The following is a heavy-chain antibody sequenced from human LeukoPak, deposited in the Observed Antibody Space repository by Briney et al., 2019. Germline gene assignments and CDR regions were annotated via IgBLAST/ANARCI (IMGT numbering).Heavy chain of an antibody. D-gene: IGHD2-2*01. V-gene: IGHV5-51*01. Sequence: RLGESLKISCKGSGYTFPSYWIAWVRQMPGKGLGWMGIIYPGDSDTRYSPSFQGQVTISADKSISTAFLQWSSLKASDTAMYYCARQTASCSSTSCYEFDYWGQGTLVTVSS. CDR1: GYTFPSYW. CDR3: ARQTASCSSTSCYEFDY. J-gene: IGHJ4*02. CDR2: IYPGDSDT.